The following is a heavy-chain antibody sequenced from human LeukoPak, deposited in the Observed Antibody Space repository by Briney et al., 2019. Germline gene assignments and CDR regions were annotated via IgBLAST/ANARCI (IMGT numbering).Heavy chain of an antibody. CDR3: AKRYCSSSPCEAVPSSRFDY. Sequence: GGSLRLSCAASGFTFSSYAMSWVRQAPGKGLEWVSSITGSGGRPYYADSVKGRFTISRDNSKNTLYLQMNSLRGEDTALYYCAKRYCSSSPCEAVPSSRFDYWGQGTPVTVSS. CDR1: GFTFSSYA. D-gene: IGHD2-2*01. CDR2: ITGSGGRP. J-gene: IGHJ4*02. V-gene: IGHV3-23*01.